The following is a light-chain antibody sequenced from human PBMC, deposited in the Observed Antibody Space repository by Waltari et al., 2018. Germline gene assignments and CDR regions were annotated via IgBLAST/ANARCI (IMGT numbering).Light chain of an antibody. Sequence: QTVVTQEPSLSVSPGGTVTLTCALSSGYLSPTSYATWYQQTPGQAPRTLVYKANARSSGVPDRFSGSILGNTAALTITGAQADDESDYYCALYMGSGIWVFGGGTRLTVL. J-gene: IGLJ3*02. CDR1: SGYLSPTSY. CDR2: KAN. CDR3: ALYMGSGIWV. V-gene: IGLV8-61*01.